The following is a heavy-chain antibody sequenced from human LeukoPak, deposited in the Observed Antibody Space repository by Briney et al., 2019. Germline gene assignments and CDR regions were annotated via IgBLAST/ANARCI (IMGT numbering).Heavy chain of an antibody. D-gene: IGHD2-2*01. V-gene: IGHV4-61*02. CDR2: IYTSGST. CDR1: GGSISSGSYY. Sequence: PSETLSLTCTVSGGSISSGSYYWSWIRQPAGKGLEWIGRIYTSGSTNYNPSLKSRVTISVDTSKNQFSLKLSSVTAADTAVYYCARHEVGVPAATNNWFDPWGQGTLVTVSS. CDR3: ARHEVGVPAATNNWFDP. J-gene: IGHJ5*02.